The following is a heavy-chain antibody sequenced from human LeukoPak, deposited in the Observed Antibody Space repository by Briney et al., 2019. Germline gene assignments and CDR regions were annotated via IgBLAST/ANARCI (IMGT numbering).Heavy chain of an antibody. J-gene: IGHJ4*02. CDR2: ISSSGSTI. CDR1: GFTFSSYE. Sequence: QPGGSLRLSCAASGFTFSSYEMNWVRQAPGKGLEWVSYISSSGSTIYYADSVKGRFTISRDNAKNSLYLQMNSLRADDTAVYYCAQTDTSSSGSFAYFDYWGQGTLVTVSS. V-gene: IGHV3-48*03. CDR3: AQTDTSSSGSFAYFDY. D-gene: IGHD5-18*01.